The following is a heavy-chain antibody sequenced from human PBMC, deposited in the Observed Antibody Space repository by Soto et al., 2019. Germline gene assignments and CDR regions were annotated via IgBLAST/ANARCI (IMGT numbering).Heavy chain of an antibody. V-gene: IGHV1-46*01. CDR1: GDTFTSYY. CDR3: ARSSGGNFGIIIEGSNWFDP. Sequence: ASVKVSCKAPGDTFTSYYLNWVRQAPGQGLEWMGVINPHGGSTKYAQKFQGRITMTRDTSRSTVYMELSSLRSDDTAIYYCARSSGGNFGIIIEGSNWFDPWGQVTMVIVSS. J-gene: IGHJ5*02. CDR2: INPHGGST. D-gene: IGHD3-3*01.